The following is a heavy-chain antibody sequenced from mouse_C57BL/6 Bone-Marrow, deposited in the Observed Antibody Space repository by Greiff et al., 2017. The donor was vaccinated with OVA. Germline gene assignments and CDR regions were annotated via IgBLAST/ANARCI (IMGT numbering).Heavy chain of an antibody. D-gene: IGHD1-1*01. Sequence: QVQLQQSGAELMKPGASVKLSCKATGYTFTGYWIEWVKQRPGHGLEWIGEILPGSGSTNYNEKFKGKATFTADTSSNTAYMQLSSLTTEDSAIYYCARWGVTTVVARDCYWYFDVWGTGTTVTVSS. CDR3: ARWGVTTVVARDCYWYFDV. CDR2: ILPGSGST. V-gene: IGHV1-9*01. J-gene: IGHJ1*03. CDR1: GYTFTGYW.